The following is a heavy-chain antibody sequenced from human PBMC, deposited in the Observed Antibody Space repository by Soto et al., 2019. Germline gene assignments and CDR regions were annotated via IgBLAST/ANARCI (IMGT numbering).Heavy chain of an antibody. CDR2: TYYRSRWYN. J-gene: IGHJ3*02. CDR1: GDSVSSNSAA. V-gene: IGHV6-1*01. Sequence: SQTLSLTCVISGDSVSSNSAAWNWIRQSPSRGLEWLGRTYYRSRWYNDYAVSVRSRITVNADTSKNQFSLHLNSVTPEDTAVYYCARDEYNFYNGSGSSAFDIWGQGTMVTVSS. CDR3: ARDEYNFYNGSGSSAFDI. D-gene: IGHD3-10*01.